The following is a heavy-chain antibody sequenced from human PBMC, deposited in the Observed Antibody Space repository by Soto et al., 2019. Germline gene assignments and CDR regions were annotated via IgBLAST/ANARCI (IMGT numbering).Heavy chain of an antibody. V-gene: IGHV3-23*01. CDR3: AIDPLWVPIQLGRDY. CDR2: MSRSGGST. D-gene: IGHD1-26*01. CDR1: GFTFSSYA. Sequence: EVQLLESGGGLVQPGGSLRLSCAASGFTFSSYAMSWVRQAPGKGLEWVSAMSRSGGSTYYADSVKGRFTISRDNSKNTLYLQMNSLRAEDTAVYYCAIDPLWVPIQLGRDYWGQGTLVTVSS. J-gene: IGHJ4*02.